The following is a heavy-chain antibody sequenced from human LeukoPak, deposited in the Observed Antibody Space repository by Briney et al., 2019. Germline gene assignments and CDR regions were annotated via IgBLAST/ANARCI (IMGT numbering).Heavy chain of an antibody. Sequence: PGGSLRLSCAASGFTFSSYGMHWVRRAPGKGLEWVAVIWYDGSNKYYADSVKGRFTISRDNSKNTLYLQMNSLRAEDTAVYYCAKEAVDYYDSSGYYPFDYWGQGTLVTVSS. J-gene: IGHJ4*02. CDR2: IWYDGSNK. D-gene: IGHD3-22*01. V-gene: IGHV3-33*06. CDR3: AKEAVDYYDSSGYYPFDY. CDR1: GFTFSSYG.